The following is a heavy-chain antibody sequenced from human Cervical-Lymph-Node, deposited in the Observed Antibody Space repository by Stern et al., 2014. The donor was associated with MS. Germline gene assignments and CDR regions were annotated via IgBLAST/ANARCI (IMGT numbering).Heavy chain of an antibody. CDR1: GYSFTAFY. V-gene: IGHV1-2*02. Sequence: VQLVESGAEVKKPGASVKVSCKASGYSFTAFYMHWVRQAPGQGLEWMGWIDPKSGGTKSAQTFQGRVTMTRDTSISTFYMELSGLTSDDTAVFYCARERHSMDVWGQGPTVTVPS. CDR2: IDPKSGGT. J-gene: IGHJ6*02. CDR3: ARERHSMDV.